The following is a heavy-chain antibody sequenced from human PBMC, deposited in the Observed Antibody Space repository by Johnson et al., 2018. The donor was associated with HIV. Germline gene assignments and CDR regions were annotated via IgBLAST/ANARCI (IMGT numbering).Heavy chain of an antibody. J-gene: IGHJ3*02. CDR2: ISYDGSNK. CDR1: GFTFSSHA. V-gene: IGHV3-30*04. Sequence: VQLVESGGGVVQPGGSLRLSCAASGFTFSSHAMHWVRQAPGKGLEWVAVISYDGSNKYYADSVRGRFTISRDNSKNTLYLQMNSLRAEDTAVYYCAREGGAVASRGFDIWGQGTMVTVSS. CDR3: AREGGAVASRGFDI. D-gene: IGHD6-19*01.